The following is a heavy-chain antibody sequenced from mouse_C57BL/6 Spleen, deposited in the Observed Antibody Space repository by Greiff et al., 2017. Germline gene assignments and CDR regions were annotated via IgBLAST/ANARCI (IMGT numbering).Heavy chain of an antibody. D-gene: IGHD2-4*01. J-gene: IGHJ4*01. CDR1: GYTFTGYW. V-gene: IGHV1-9*01. CDR2: ILPGSGST. Sequence: VKVVESGAELMKPGASVKLSCKATGYTFTGYWIEWVKQRPGHGLEWIGEILPGSGSTNYNEKFKGKATFTADTSSNTAYMQLSSLTTEDSAIYYCARGAVYDYDRYAMDYWGQGTSVTVSS. CDR3: ARGAVYDYDRYAMDY.